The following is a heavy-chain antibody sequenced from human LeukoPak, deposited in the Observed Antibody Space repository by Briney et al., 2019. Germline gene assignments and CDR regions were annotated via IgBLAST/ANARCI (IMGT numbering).Heavy chain of an antibody. J-gene: IGHJ6*02. D-gene: IGHD2-2*01. CDR1: GFTFSSYS. V-gene: IGHV3-21*01. CDR3: ARDMVDIVAVPLYGMDV. Sequence: GGSPRLSCAASGFTFSSYSMNWVRQAPGKGLEWVSSISSSSSYIYYADSVKGRFTISRDNAKNSLYLQMNSLRAEDTAVYYCARDMVDIVAVPLYGMDVWGQGTTVTVSS. CDR2: ISSSSSYI.